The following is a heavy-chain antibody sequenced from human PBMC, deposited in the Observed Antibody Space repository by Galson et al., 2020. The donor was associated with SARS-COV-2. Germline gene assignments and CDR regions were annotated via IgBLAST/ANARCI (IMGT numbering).Heavy chain of an antibody. D-gene: IGHD3-9*01. CDR1: GFTFSTCG. CDR2: ISYDGSRQ. Sequence: GESLKISCAASGFTFSTCGMHWVRQAPGKGLEWVAVISYDGSRQYYVDSVKGRLTISRDNSKNTLYLQMINVRPEDTAVYYCAKGNLDFEAGLYFWGQGTLVAVSA. J-gene: IGHJ4*02. CDR3: AKGNLDFEAGLYF. V-gene: IGHV3-30*18.